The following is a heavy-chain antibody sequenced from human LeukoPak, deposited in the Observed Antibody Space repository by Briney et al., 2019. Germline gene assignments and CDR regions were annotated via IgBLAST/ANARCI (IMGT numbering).Heavy chain of an antibody. J-gene: IGHJ4*02. V-gene: IGHV3-23*01. CDR3: AKVQEMDTILPPFHY. Sequence: GGSLRLSCAASGFTFSSYAMSWVRQAPGKGLEWVSIIRDSGDTYYADSVRGRFTISRDNSKNTLYLQVNSLRAADTAIYYCAKVQEMDTILPPFHYWGQGTLVTVSS. CDR1: GFTFSSYA. CDR2: IRDSGDT. D-gene: IGHD5-24*01.